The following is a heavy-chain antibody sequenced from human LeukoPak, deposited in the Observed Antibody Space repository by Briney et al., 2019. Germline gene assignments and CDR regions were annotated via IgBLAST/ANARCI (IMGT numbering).Heavy chain of an antibody. CDR1: GFTFDDYA. CDR2: ISWNSGSI. J-gene: IGHJ4*02. Sequence: PGGSLRLSCAASGFTFDDYAMHWVRQAPGKGLEWVSGISWNSGSIGYADSVKGRFTISRDNAKNSLYLQMNSLRAEDTALYYRAKAGLVGGLITEFDYWGQGTLVTVSS. V-gene: IGHV3-9*01. CDR3: AKAGLVGGLITEFDY. D-gene: IGHD1-26*01.